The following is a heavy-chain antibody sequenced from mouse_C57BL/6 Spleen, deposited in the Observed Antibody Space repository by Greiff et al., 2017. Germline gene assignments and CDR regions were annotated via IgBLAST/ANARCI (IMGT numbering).Heavy chain of an antibody. J-gene: IGHJ3*01. V-gene: IGHV1-22*01. CDR1: GYTFTDYN. CDR3: ARYYCGRDWFAY. Sequence: EVQLQQSGPELVKPGASVKMSCKASGYTFTDYNMHWVKQSHGQSLEWIGKINPNNGGTSYNQKFKGKATLTVNKSSSTAYMQLRSLTSEDSAVYYCARYYCGRDWFAYWGQGTLVTVSA. CDR2: INPNNGGT. D-gene: IGHD1-1*01.